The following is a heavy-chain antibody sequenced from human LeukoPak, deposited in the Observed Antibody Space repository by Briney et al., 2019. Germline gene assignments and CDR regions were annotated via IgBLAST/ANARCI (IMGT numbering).Heavy chain of an antibody. V-gene: IGHV3-66*01. CDR3: ARAGYCSGGSCIGGNYFDY. D-gene: IGHD2-15*01. Sequence: GGSLRLSCAASGFTFSSYGMHWVRQAPGKGLEWVSVIYSGGSTYYADSVKGRFTISRDNSKNTLYLQMNSLRAEDTAVYYCARAGYCSGGSCIGGNYFDYWGQGTLVTVSS. J-gene: IGHJ4*02. CDR1: GFTFSSYG. CDR2: IYSGGST.